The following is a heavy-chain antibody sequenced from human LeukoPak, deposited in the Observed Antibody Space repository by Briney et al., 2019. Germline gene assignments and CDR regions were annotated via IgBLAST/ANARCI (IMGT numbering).Heavy chain of an antibody. J-gene: IGHJ4*02. CDR1: GGSISSYY. V-gene: IGHV4-59*01. Sequence: PSETLSLTCTVSGGSISSYYWNWIRQPPGKGLEWIGYIDYSGSTNYNPSLKSRVTISVGTSENQFSLKLSSVTAADTALYYCASADSGDYVDYWGQGTLVTVSS. D-gene: IGHD4-17*01. CDR2: IDYSGST. CDR3: ASADSGDYVDY.